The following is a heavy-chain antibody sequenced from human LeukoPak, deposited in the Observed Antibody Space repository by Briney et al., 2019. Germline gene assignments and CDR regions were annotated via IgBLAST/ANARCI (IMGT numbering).Heavy chain of an antibody. CDR1: GGTFSSYA. CDR2: NIPIFGTA. J-gene: IGHJ3*02. D-gene: IGHD2-15*01. V-gene: IGHV1-69*01. Sequence: SVKVSCKASGGTFSSYAISWVRQAPGQGLEWMGGNIPIFGTANYAQKFQGRVTITADESTSTAYMELSSLRSEDTAVYYCARAPRYCSGGSCYLDAFDIWGQGTMVTVSS. CDR3: ARAPRYCSGGSCYLDAFDI.